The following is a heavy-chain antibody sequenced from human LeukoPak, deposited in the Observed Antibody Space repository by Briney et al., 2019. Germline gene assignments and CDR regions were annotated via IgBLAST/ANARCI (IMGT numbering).Heavy chain of an antibody. CDR3: ARGGRGGCSSSTCYFGS. V-gene: IGHV6-1*01. D-gene: IGHD2-2*01. Sequence: SQTLSLTCAISGDSVSSTAWNWIRQSPSRGLEWLGRTYYKSRWYYDYAVFVRGRISINPDTSKNQFSLQLNSVTPDDTAIYYCARGGRGGCSSSTCYFGSWGQGALVTVSS. J-gene: IGHJ4*02. CDR1: GDSVSSTA. CDR2: TYYKSRWYY.